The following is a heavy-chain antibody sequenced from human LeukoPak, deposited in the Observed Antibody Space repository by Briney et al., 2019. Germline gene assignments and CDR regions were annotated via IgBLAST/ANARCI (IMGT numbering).Heavy chain of an antibody. CDR2: ITSSSTYT. CDR3: ASLPLLWFGEPFDY. D-gene: IGHD3-10*01. J-gene: IGHJ4*02. CDR1: GFSFSSYN. Sequence: KPGGSLRLSCAASGFSFSSYNMNWVRQTPGKGLEWVSSITSSSTYTFYADSVKGRFTISRDNSKNTLYLQMNSLRAEDTAVYYCASLPLLWFGEPFDYWGQGTLVTVSS. V-gene: IGHV3-21*04.